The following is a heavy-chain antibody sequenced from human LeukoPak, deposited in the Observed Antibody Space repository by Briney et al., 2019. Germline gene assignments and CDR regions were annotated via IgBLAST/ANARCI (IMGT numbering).Heavy chain of an antibody. Sequence: GGSLRLSCAASGFTFSSYSMSWVRQAPGKGLEWVSSISSSSSYIYYADSVKGRFTISRDNAKNSLYLQMNSLRAEDTAVYYCAREKYRDGYNSYWGQGTLVTVSS. CDR3: AREKYRDGYNSY. D-gene: IGHD5-24*01. J-gene: IGHJ4*02. CDR2: ISSSSSYI. CDR1: GFTFSSYS. V-gene: IGHV3-21*01.